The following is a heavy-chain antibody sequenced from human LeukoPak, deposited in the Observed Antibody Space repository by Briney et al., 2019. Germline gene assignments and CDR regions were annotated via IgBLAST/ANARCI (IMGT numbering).Heavy chain of an antibody. Sequence: GGSLRLSCAASGFTFSSYALSWVRQAPGKGLEWVSAISGSGGSTYYADSVKGRFTISRDNSKNTLYLQMNSLRAEDTAVYYCAKGGYCSGGSCYPYYFDYWGQGTLVTVSS. D-gene: IGHD2-15*01. J-gene: IGHJ4*02. CDR1: GFTFSSYA. CDR2: ISGSGGST. CDR3: AKGGYCSGGSCYPYYFDY. V-gene: IGHV3-23*01.